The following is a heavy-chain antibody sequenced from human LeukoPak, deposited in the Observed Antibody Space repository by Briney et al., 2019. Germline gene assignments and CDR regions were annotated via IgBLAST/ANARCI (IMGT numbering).Heavy chain of an antibody. Sequence: ASVKVSCKASGYTFTSYSISWVRQAPGQGLEWMGWISAYNGNTNYAQKLQGRVTMTTDTSTSTAYMELRSLRSDDTAVYYCARDFPIAAAGTGNWFDPWGQGTLVTVSS. J-gene: IGHJ5*02. V-gene: IGHV1-18*01. CDR1: GYTFTSYS. D-gene: IGHD6-13*01. CDR2: ISAYNGNT. CDR3: ARDFPIAAAGTGNWFDP.